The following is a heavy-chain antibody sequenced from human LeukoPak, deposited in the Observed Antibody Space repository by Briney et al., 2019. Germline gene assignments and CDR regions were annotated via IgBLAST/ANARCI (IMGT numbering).Heavy chain of an antibody. Sequence: PGGSLRLSCAASGFTFSSYSMNWVRQAPGKGLEWVSYISSSSSPIYYADSVKGRFTISRDNAKNSLYLQMNSLRAGDTAVYYCARDGDGYNADYWGQGTLVTVSS. CDR1: GFTFSSYS. CDR3: ARDGDGYNADY. J-gene: IGHJ4*02. CDR2: ISSSSSPI. V-gene: IGHV3-48*01. D-gene: IGHD5-24*01.